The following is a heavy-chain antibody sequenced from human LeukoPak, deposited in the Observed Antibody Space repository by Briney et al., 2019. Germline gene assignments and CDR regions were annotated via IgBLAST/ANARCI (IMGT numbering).Heavy chain of an antibody. CDR2: IYRGGNP. D-gene: IGHD3-22*01. CDR3: ASALMYYYDSSGYSG. CDR1: GFTLSSNY. J-gene: IGHJ4*02. V-gene: IGHV3-66*02. Sequence: GGSLRLSCAPSGFTLSSNYMSWVRQAPGKGLGWVAVIYRGGNPYYADSVKAGFTISRDNSKNTLYLQMNRPRGEDTAVYYCASALMYYYDSSGYSGWGQGTLVTVSS.